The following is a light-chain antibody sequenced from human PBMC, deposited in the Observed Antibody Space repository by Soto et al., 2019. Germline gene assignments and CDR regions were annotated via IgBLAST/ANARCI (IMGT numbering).Light chain of an antibody. J-gene: IGLJ1*01. CDR3: CSYAGSRYV. V-gene: IGLV2-23*02. Sequence: QSALTQHASVSGSPGQSITISCTGTSSDVGSYNLVSWYQQHPGKAPKLMIYEVSKRPSGVSNRFSGSKSGNTASLTISGLQAEDEADYYCCSYAGSRYVFGTGTKVTVL. CDR1: SSDVGSYNL. CDR2: EVS.